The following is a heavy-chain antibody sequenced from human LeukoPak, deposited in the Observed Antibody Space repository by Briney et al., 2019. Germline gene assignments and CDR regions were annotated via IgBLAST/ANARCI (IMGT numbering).Heavy chain of an antibody. CDR1: GGSISSYY. V-gene: IGHV4-59*01. CDR2: IHYSGRT. Sequence: SETLSLTCTVSGGSISSYYWSWIRQPPGKGLEWIGYIHYSGRTNYNPSLKSRVTISVDTSKNQFSLKLSSVTAADTAVYYCARVGDDYGGNSGWFDPWGQGTLVTVSS. CDR3: ARVGDDYGGNSGWFDP. D-gene: IGHD4-23*01. J-gene: IGHJ5*02.